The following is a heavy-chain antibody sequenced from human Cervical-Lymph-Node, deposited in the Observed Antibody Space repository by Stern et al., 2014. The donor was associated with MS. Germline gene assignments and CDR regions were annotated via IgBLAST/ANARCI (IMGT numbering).Heavy chain of an antibody. J-gene: IGHJ6*02. D-gene: IGHD3-10*01. V-gene: IGHV3-30-3*01. CDR3: ARTYYYGSGSQKGYYGMDV. CDR2: ISYEGSNK. CDR1: GFTFSSYA. Sequence: VQLVESGGGVLQPGRSLRLSCAASGFTFSSYAMHWVRQAPGKGLEWVAVISYEGSNKYYADSVKGRFTISRDNSKNTLYLQMNSLRAEDTAVYYCARTYYYGSGSQKGYYGMDVWGQGTTVTVSS.